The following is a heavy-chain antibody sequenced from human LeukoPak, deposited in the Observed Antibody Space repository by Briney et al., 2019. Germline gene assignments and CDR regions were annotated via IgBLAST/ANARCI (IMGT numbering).Heavy chain of an antibody. J-gene: IGHJ3*02. V-gene: IGHV3-66*01. CDR1: GFSISRHY. Sequence: GGSLRLSCAASGFSISRHYLTWVRQAPGKGLEWVSVIYSGGSIYDADSVKGRFTISRDNSKNTMYLQMNSLRAEDTAVYYCARDRSSVVSSGYYYVDAFDIWGQGTMVTVSS. D-gene: IGHD3-22*01. CDR3: ARDRSSVVSSGYYYVDAFDI. CDR2: IYSGGSI.